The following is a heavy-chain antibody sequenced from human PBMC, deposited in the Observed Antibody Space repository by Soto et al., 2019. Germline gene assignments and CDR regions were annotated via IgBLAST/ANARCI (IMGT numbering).Heavy chain of an antibody. V-gene: IGHV3-33*01. CDR3: ARDPRTARASAMDA. Sequence: PXGSLRLSCAAAGFIFSNFGMHWVRQAPGKGLEWVAGVLYDGSNGVSADSVKGRFTISRDNSKNTLYLQMTSLRAEDTAVYYCARDPRTARASAMDAWGQGTTVTVSS. D-gene: IGHD6-6*01. CDR2: VLYDGSNG. J-gene: IGHJ6*02. CDR1: GFIFSNFG.